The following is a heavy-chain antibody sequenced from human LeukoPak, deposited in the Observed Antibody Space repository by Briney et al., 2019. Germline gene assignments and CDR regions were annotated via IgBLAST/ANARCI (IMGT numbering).Heavy chain of an antibody. CDR3: ARARLTCYYTGSYFDY. CDR2: IYYSGST. D-gene: IGHD3-9*01. CDR1: GGSISSGGYY. J-gene: IGHJ4*02. V-gene: IGHV4-31*03. Sequence: SQTLSLTCTVSGGSISSGGYYWSWIRQHPGKGLEWIGYIYYSGSTYYNPSLKSRVTISVDTSKNQFSLKLSSVTAADTAVYYWARARLTCYYTGSYFDYWGQGTLVPGSS.